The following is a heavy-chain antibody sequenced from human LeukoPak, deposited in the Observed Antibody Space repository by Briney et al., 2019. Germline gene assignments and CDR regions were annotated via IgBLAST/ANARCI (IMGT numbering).Heavy chain of an antibody. CDR1: GFTFSSYS. CDR3: AKRADYGANSYDY. Sequence: PGGSLRLSCAASGFTFSSYSMNWVRQAPGKGLVWVSRINSDGSTTNYADSLKGRFTISRDNAKNTLFLQMNSLRAEDTAVYYCAKRADYGANSYDYWGQGTLVTVSS. V-gene: IGHV3-74*01. D-gene: IGHD4-17*01. J-gene: IGHJ4*02. CDR2: INSDGSTT.